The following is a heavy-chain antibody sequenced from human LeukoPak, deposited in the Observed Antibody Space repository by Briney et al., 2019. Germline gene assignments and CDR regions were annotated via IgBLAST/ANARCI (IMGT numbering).Heavy chain of an antibody. CDR3: AREWGIAAAGPNSDY. V-gene: IGHV1-18*01. CDR2: ISAYNGNT. Sequence: GASVKVSCKASGGTFSSYAISWVRQAPGQGLEWMGWISAYNGNTNYARKLQGRVTMTTDTSTSTAYMELRSLRSDDTAVYYCAREWGIAAAGPNSDYWGQGTLVTVSS. D-gene: IGHD6-13*01. J-gene: IGHJ4*02. CDR1: GGTFSSYA.